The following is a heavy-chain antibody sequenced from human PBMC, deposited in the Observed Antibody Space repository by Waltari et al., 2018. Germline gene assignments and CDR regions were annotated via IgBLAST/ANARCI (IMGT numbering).Heavy chain of an antibody. Sequence: QLQLQESGPGLVKPSETLSLTCTVSGGSISSSSYYWGWICQPPGKGLGWIGSIYYSGSTDYNRSLKSRVTISVDTSKNQFSLKLSSVTAADTAVYYCAILYGDAYDYWGQGTLVTVSS. CDR3: AILYGDAYDY. CDR2: IYYSGST. J-gene: IGHJ4*02. D-gene: IGHD4-17*01. V-gene: IGHV4-39*01. CDR1: GGSISSSSYY.